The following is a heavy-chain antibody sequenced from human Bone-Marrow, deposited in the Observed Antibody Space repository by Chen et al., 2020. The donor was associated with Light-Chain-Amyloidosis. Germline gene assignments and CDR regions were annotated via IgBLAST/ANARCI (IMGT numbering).Heavy chain of an antibody. V-gene: IGHV5-51*01. CDR1: GYTFPNYW. CDR2: IYPDDSYA. D-gene: IGHD5-12*01. J-gene: IGHJ4*02. Sequence: EVQLEQSGPEVKKPGESLKISCKGSGYTFPNYWIGWLRQMPGKGLEWMGVIYPDDSYARYSPSFEGQGTISADKAITTAYLQWRSLKASDTAMYYCARRRDGYNFDYWGQGTLVTVSS. CDR3: ARRRDGYNFDY.